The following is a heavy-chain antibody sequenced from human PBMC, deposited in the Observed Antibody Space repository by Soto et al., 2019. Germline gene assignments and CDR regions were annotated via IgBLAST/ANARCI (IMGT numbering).Heavy chain of an antibody. V-gene: IGHV1-24*01. CDR3: ATYGSGSYSGPFDY. D-gene: IGHD3-10*01. CDR1: GYTLTELS. J-gene: IGHJ4*02. CDR2: FDPEDGET. Sequence: AVKGSCKVSGYTLTELSMHWVRQAPGKGLEWMGGFDPEDGETIYAQKFQGRVTMTEDTSTDTAYMELRSLRSEDTAVYYCATYGSGSYSGPFDYWGQGHMFTVPS.